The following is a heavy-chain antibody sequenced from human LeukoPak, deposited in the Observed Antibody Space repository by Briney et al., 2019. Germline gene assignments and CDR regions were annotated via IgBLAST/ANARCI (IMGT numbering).Heavy chain of an antibody. V-gene: IGHV3-7*01. J-gene: IGHJ5*02. CDR2: IKQDGSEK. CDR3: AKDVGDSDVSWNWFDP. CDR1: GFTFSSYW. Sequence: GGFLRLPCAASGFTFSSYWMSWVRQAPGKGLEWVANIKQDGSEKYYVDSVKGRFTISRDNAKNSLYLQMNSLRAEDTAVYYCAKDVGDSDVSWNWFDPWGQGTLVTVSS. D-gene: IGHD3-10*01.